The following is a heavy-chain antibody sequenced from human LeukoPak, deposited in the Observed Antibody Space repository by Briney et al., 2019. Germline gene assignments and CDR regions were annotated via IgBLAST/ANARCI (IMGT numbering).Heavy chain of an antibody. CDR2: INHSGST. V-gene: IGHV4-34*01. J-gene: IGHJ4*02. Sequence: SETLSLTCAVYGGSFSGYYWSWIRQPPGKGLEWIGEINHSGSTNYNPSLKSRVTISVDTSKNQFSLKLSSVTAADTAVYYCARDFSTYSSSWDYWGQGNLVPVSS. CDR1: GGSFSGYY. D-gene: IGHD6-13*01. CDR3: ARDFSTYSSSWDY.